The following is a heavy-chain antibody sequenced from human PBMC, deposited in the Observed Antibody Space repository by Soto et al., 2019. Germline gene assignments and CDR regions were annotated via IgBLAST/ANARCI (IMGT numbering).Heavy chain of an antibody. CDR2: INHSGST. J-gene: IGHJ6*02. V-gene: IGHV4-4*02. Sequence: SETLSLTCAVSGGSISSSNWWSWIRQPPGKGLEWIGEINHSGSTNYNPSLKSRVTISVDTSKNQFSLKLSSVTAADTAVYYCASRSSGWYRRDYYYYGMDVWGQGTTVTVSS. CDR3: ASRSSGWYRRDYYYYGMDV. CDR1: GGSISSSNW. D-gene: IGHD6-19*01.